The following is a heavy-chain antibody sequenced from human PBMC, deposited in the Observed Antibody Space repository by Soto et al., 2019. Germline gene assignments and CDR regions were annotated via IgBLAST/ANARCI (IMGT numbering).Heavy chain of an antibody. J-gene: IGHJ4*02. CDR1: GGSISGRNW. V-gene: IGHV4-4*02. Sequence: QVQLQQSGPGLVKPSGTLSLTCVVSGGSISGRNWWSWVRQDPGKVMVGIGEVFHSGDTTYTPSLRSRVTISVDKSKNQFSLKLNSVTAADTAVYYCARLIYDSRLNYFYFDFWGQGALVTVSS. CDR3: ARLIYDSRLNYFYFDF. CDR2: VFHSGDT. D-gene: IGHD3-22*01.